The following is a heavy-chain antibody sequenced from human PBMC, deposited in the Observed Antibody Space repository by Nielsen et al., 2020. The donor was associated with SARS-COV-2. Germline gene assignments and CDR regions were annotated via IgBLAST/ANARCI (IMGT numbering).Heavy chain of an antibody. CDR2: IYYSGST. CDR3: ARDRPLGYCSSTSCRRYMDV. Sequence: SETLSLTCTVSGGSISSGGYYWSWIRQHPGKGLEWIGYIYYSGSTYYNPSLKSRVTISVDTSKNQFSPKLSSVTAADTAVYYCARDRPLGYCSSTSCRRYMDVWGKGTTVTVSS. D-gene: IGHD2-2*01. V-gene: IGHV4-31*03. CDR1: GGSISSGGYY. J-gene: IGHJ6*03.